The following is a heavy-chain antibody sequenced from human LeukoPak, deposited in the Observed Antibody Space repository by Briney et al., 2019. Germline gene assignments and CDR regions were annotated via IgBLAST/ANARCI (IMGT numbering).Heavy chain of an antibody. J-gene: IGHJ3*02. CDR3: ARDTSSVGAFDI. CDR2: IFHSGST. D-gene: IGHD3-22*01. CDR1: GGPIGSGVYY. V-gene: IGHV4-31*03. Sequence: SQTLSLTCTVSGGPIGSGVYYWSWIRQLPGKGVEWIGNIFHSGSTYYNPSLKSRFTISVYTSTNQFSLKLSSVTAADTAVYYCARDTSSVGAFDIWGQGTMVTVSS.